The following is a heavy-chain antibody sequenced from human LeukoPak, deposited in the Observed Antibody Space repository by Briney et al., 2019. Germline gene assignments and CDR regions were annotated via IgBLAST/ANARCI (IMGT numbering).Heavy chain of an antibody. J-gene: IGHJ6*03. Sequence: AGSLRLSCADSRVTISSYTMNWVRQAPGKGLEWVSGISANAVSTYYADSVKGRFTISRDNSKNTLYLHMDRLGTEDTAVYYCASMPSTEIYYFYYMDVWGKGTTVTVSS. V-gene: IGHV3-23*01. D-gene: IGHD2-2*01. CDR3: ASMPSTEIYYFYYMDV. CDR1: RVTISSYT. CDR2: ISANAVST.